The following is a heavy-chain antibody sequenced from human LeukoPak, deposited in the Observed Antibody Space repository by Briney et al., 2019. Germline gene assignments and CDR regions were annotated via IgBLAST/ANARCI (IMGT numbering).Heavy chain of an antibody. CDR3: ARRTGFGDSDY. J-gene: IGHJ4*02. CDR1: GGSISIVNYF. D-gene: IGHD3-10*01. Sequence: SETLSLTCTVSGGSISIVNYFWGWVRQPPGKGLEWIGRIYYAGSTYYNPSLRGRVTLSVDPSKNQFSLKLSSVTAADTAVYYCARRTGFGDSDYWGQGTLVTVSS. V-gene: IGHV4-39*01. CDR2: IYYAGST.